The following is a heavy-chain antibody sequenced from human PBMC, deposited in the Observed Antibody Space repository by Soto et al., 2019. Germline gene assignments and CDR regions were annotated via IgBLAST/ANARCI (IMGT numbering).Heavy chain of an antibody. CDR3: AKAIYNHSHFSGYVGYNMDV. J-gene: IGHJ6*03. CDR1: GFTFSSYG. V-gene: IGHV3-30*18. D-gene: IGHD5-12*01. Sequence: GGSLRLSCAASGFTFSSYGMHWVRQAPGKGLEWVAVISYDGSNKYYADSVKGRFTISRDNSKNTLYLQMNSLRAEDTAVYYCAKAIYNHSHFSGYVGYNMDVWGKGTPVTVSS. CDR2: ISYDGSNK.